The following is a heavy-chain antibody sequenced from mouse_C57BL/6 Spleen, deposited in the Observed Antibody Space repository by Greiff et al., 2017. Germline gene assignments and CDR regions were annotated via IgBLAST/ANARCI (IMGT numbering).Heavy chain of an antibody. Sequence: VQLQQSGAELVKPGASVKLSCKASGYTFTSYWMHWVKQRPGQGLEWIGMIHPNSGSTNYNEKFKSKATLTLDKSSSTAYMQLSSLTSEASAVYCCARHDYVDYWGQGTTLTVSS. CDR2: IHPNSGST. CDR1: GYTFTSYW. CDR3: ARHDYVDY. V-gene: IGHV1-64*01. D-gene: IGHD2-3*01. J-gene: IGHJ2*01.